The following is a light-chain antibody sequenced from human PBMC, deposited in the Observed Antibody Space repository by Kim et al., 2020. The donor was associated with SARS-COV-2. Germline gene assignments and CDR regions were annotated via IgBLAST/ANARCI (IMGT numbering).Light chain of an antibody. V-gene: IGLV4-69*01. Sequence: QLVLTQSPSASASLGASVKLTCILSSGHSRYPIAWHQQQPEKGPRYMMKLNDDGSHSRGDGIPDRFSGSSSGAERYPTITSLQSEDEADYYCQTWDTIIRVFGGGTQLTVL. CDR1: SGHSRYP. CDR3: QTWDTIIRV. CDR2: LNDDGSH. J-gene: IGLJ3*02.